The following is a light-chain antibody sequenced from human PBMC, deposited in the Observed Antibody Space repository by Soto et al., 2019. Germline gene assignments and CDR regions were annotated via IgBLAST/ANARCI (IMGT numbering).Light chain of an antibody. CDR2: GAS. Sequence: EIVLTQSPGTLSLSPGERATLSCRASQGVSSSSLAWFQQKPGQAPRLLIYGASNRATGIPDRFSGNGSGTDFTLTVSRLEPEDFAVYYCQHYDNSPMYTFGQGTKLEIK. J-gene: IGKJ2*01. CDR1: QGVSSSS. CDR3: QHYDNSPMYT. V-gene: IGKV3-20*01.